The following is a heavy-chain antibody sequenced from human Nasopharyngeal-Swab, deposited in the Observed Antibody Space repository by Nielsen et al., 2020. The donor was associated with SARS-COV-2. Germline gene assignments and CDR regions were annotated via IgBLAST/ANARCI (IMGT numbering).Heavy chain of an antibody. CDR2: IYYSGST. CDR3: ARGPEEEEGWSGNYSWFDP. Sequence: WIRQPPGKGLEWIGYIYYSGSTNYNPSLKSRVTISVDTSRNQFSLKLSSVTAADTAGEYGARGPEEEEGWSGNYSWFDPWGQGTLVTVSS. D-gene: IGHD3-3*01. J-gene: IGHJ5*02. V-gene: IGHV4-59*01.